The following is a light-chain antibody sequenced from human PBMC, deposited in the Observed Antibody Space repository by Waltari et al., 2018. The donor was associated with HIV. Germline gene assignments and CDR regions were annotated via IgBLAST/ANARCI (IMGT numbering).Light chain of an antibody. CDR3: QQRSTWPRT. V-gene: IGKV3-11*01. J-gene: IGKJ1*01. CDR2: DSS. Sequence: EIVLTQSPATLSLSPGERATLSCRASQSVSSYFAWYQHKPGQAPRLLIYDSSNRATGVPARFSGSGSGTDFTLTISSLEPEDFAVYYCQQRSTWPRTFGQGTKVEIK. CDR1: QSVSSY.